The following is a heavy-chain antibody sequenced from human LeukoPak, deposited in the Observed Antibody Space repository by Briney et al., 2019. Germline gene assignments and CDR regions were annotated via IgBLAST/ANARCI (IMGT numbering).Heavy chain of an antibody. D-gene: IGHD3-10*01. CDR3: ARDAHVLLWFGELNWFDP. Sequence: GGSLRLSCAASGFTLSRYSMNWVRQAPGKGLEWVSSISSSSSYIYYADSVKGRFTISRDNAKNSLYLQMNSLRAEDTAVYYCARDAHVLLWFGELNWFDPWGQGTLVTVSS. CDR1: GFTLSRYS. CDR2: ISSSSSYI. J-gene: IGHJ5*02. V-gene: IGHV3-21*01.